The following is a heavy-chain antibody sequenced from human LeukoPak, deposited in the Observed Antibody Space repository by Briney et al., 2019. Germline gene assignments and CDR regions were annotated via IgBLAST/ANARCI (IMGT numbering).Heavy chain of an antibody. V-gene: IGHV3-49*03. CDR1: GFTFGDYA. Sequence: AGGSLRHSCTASGFTFGDYAMSWFRQAPGKGLEWVGFIRSKAYGGTTEYAASVKGRFTISRDDSKSIAYLQMNSLKTEDTAVYYCTRAGYCSGGSCYFSDYWGQGTLVTVSS. CDR2: IRSKAYGGTT. D-gene: IGHD2-15*01. J-gene: IGHJ4*02. CDR3: TRAGYCSGGSCYFSDY.